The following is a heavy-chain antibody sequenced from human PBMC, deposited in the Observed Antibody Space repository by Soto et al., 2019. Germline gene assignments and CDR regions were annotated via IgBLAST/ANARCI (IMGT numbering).Heavy chain of an antibody. Sequence: PGGSLRLSCAASGFTFSSYWMHWVRQAPGKGPAWVSRIKTDVSSTTYADSVKGRFAISRDDSKNTLYLQMNSLKTEDTAVYYCTSDLYSFDWLSLEHDYWGQGTLVTVSS. CDR1: GFTFSSYW. V-gene: IGHV3-74*01. D-gene: IGHD3-9*01. CDR2: IKTDVSST. CDR3: TSDLYSFDWLSLEHDY. J-gene: IGHJ4*02.